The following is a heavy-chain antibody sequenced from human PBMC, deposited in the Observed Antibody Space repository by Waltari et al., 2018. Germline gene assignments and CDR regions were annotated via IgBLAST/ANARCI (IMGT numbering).Heavy chain of an antibody. J-gene: IGHJ6*03. Sequence: QLQLQESGPGLVKPSETLSLTCTVSGGSISSSSYYWGWIRQPPGKGLEWIGSIYYSGRTYYNPSLQSRVTISVDTSKNQFSLKLSSVTAADTAVYYCARALYYYDSSGYYTHPYYYYMDVWGKGTTVTVSS. CDR2: IYYSGRT. CDR1: GGSISSSSYY. D-gene: IGHD3-22*01. V-gene: IGHV4-39*01. CDR3: ARALYYYDSSGYYTHPYYYYMDV.